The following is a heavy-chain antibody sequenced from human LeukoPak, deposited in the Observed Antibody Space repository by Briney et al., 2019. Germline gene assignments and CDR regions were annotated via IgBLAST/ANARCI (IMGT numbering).Heavy chain of an antibody. D-gene: IGHD6-19*01. CDR2: IESDGTKE. J-gene: IGHJ4*02. CDR1: GFRFSSYD. CDR3: AKEGSGWYYLDY. Sequence: GESLRLSCAASGFRFSSYDIHWVRQAPRKGLEWVTFIESDGTKEYYADSVKGRFTISRDNSKNTVYVQMNTLRAEDTAVYYCAKEGSGWYYLDYWGQGTVVTVSS. V-gene: IGHV3-30*02.